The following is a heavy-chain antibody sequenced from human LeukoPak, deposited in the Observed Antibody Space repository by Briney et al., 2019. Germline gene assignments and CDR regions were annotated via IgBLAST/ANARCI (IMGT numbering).Heavy chain of an antibody. Sequence: PGGSLRLSCAASGFTVSSNYMSWVRQAPGKGLEWVSVIYSGGSTYYADSVKGRFTISRDNSKNTLYLQMNSLRAEDTAVYYCARAYSSSSSYFDYWGQGTLVTVSS. D-gene: IGHD6-6*01. CDR2: IYSGGST. CDR1: GFTVSSNY. V-gene: IGHV3-53*01. J-gene: IGHJ4*02. CDR3: ARAYSSSSSYFDY.